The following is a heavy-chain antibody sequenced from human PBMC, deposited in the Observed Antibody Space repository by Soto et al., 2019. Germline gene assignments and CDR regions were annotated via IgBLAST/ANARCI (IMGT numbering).Heavy chain of an antibody. CDR2: VNEYGSEG. CDR1: GLTFSGYY. J-gene: IGHJ4*02. Sequence: QSRGSLRLSCAASGLTFSGYYMSWVRQAQGKGLEWVANVNEYGSEGYYVDSVKGRLTVSRDNAKTSLYLQMNILRAEDTAVYYCAKSGGAGSDYWGQGTLVTVSS. CDR3: AKSGGAGSDY. D-gene: IGHD1-26*01. V-gene: IGHV3-7*01.